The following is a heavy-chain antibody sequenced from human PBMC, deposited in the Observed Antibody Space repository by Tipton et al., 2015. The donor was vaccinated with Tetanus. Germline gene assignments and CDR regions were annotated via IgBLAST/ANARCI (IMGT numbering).Heavy chain of an antibody. CDR2: IYYSGST. J-gene: IGHJ3*02. V-gene: IGHV4-59*01. CDR3: ARVRDYYDSSGYDVAFDI. CDR1: GGSISSYY. D-gene: IGHD3-22*01. Sequence: LRLYCTVSGGSISSYYWSWIRQPPGKGLEWIGYIYYSGSTNYNRSLKSRVTISVDTSKNQFSLKLGSVNAADPAVYYCARVRDYYDSSGYDVAFDIWGQGTMVTFSS.